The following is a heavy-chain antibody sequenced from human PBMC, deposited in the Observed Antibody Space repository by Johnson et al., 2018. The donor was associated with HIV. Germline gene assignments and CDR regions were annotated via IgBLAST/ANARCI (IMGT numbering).Heavy chain of an antibody. Sequence: QVQLVESGGGVVQPGRSLRLSCAASGFTFSSYAMHWVRQAPGKGLEWVAVISYDGSNKYYADSVKGRFTISRDNSKNTLYFQMNSLRAEDTAVYYCASGRGYHWGQGTMVTVSS. J-gene: IGHJ3*01. D-gene: IGHD2-15*01. CDR1: GFTFSSYA. CDR3: ASGRGYH. V-gene: IGHV3-30*14. CDR2: ISYDGSNK.